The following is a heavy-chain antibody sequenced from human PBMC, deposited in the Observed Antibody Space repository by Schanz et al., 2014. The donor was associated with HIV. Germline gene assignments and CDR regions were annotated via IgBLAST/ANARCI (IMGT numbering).Heavy chain of an antibody. CDR2: ILYDGSNK. CDR3: ARGSGPYYYYYGMDV. D-gene: IGHD2-15*01. CDR1: GFTFRTFS. V-gene: IGHV3-33*08. Sequence: VQLVESGGGLVQPGGTLRLSCATSGFTFRTFSMDWVRQAPGRGLEWVAVILYDGSNKYYADSVKGRFTISRDNSKNTLYLQMNSLRAEDTAVYYCARGSGPYYYYYGMDVWGQGTTVTVSS. J-gene: IGHJ6*02.